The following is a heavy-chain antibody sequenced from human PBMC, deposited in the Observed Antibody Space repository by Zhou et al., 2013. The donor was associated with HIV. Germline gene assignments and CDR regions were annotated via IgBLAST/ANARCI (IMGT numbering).Heavy chain of an antibody. V-gene: IGHV1-69*12. D-gene: IGHD4-17*01. Sequence: QVQLVQSGAEVKKPGSSVKVSCKASGGTFSSYAISWVRQAPGQGLEWMGGIIPIFGTANYAQKFQGRVTITADESTSTAYMELSSLRSEDTAVYYCAGMTTVTTYRGYYYYYYMDVWGKGTTVTVSS. CDR3: AGMTTVTTYRGYYYYYYMDV. CDR2: IIPIFGTA. CDR1: GGTFSSYA. J-gene: IGHJ6*03.